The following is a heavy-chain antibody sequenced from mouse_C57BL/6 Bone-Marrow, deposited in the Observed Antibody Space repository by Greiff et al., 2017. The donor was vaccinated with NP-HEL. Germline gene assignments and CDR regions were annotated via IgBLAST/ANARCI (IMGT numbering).Heavy chain of an antibody. Sequence: VQLQQPGAELVMPGASVKLSCKASGYTFTSYWMHWVKQRPGQGLEWIGEIDPSDSYTNYNQKFKGKSTLTVDKSSSTAYMQLSSLTSEDSAVYYCARDGNWFAYWGQGTLVTVS. CDR2: IDPSDSYT. D-gene: IGHD2-1*01. CDR3: ARDGNWFAY. V-gene: IGHV1-69*01. CDR1: GYTFTSYW. J-gene: IGHJ3*01.